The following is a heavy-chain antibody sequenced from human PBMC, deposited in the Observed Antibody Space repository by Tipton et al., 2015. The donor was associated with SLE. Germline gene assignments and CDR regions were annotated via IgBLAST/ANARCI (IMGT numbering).Heavy chain of an antibody. Sequence: TLSLTCAVYGGSFSGYYWSWIRQPPGKGLEWIGEINHSGSTNYNPSLKSRVTISVDTSKNQLSLKLSSVTAADTAVYYCAGLYSSSWLPFGYYYYGMYVWGQGTTFTVSS. CDR1: GGSFSGYY. CDR2: INHSGST. D-gene: IGHD6-13*01. CDR3: AGLYSSSWLPFGYYYYGMYV. V-gene: IGHV4-34*01. J-gene: IGHJ6*02.